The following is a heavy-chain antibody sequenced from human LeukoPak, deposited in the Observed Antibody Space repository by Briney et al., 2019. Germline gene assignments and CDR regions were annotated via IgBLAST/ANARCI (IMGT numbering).Heavy chain of an antibody. Sequence: PSETLSLTCTVSGGSINSGSYYWSWIRQSAGKGLEWIGRISTSGNTNYNPSLKSRVTISVDTSKNQFSLKLNSVTAADTAVYYCASLPFYFDGIGSYYHYWGQGTLVTVSS. CDR2: ISTSGNT. D-gene: IGHD3-22*01. CDR3: ASLPFYFDGIGSYYHY. CDR1: GGSINSGSYY. J-gene: IGHJ4*02. V-gene: IGHV4-61*02.